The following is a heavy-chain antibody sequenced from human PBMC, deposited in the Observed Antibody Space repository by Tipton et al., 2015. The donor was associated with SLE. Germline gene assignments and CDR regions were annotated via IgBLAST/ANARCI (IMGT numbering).Heavy chain of an antibody. J-gene: IGHJ4*01. CDR2: IYYSGNT. D-gene: IGHD3-10*01. Sequence: TLSLTCSVSGDSISGRYWSWIRQPPGKGLEWIGNIYYSGNTDYNPSLKSRVTISVDTSKNQFSLKLTSVTAADTAVYYCARGAKERITLVRVRPYYFDYWGQGSLVTVSS. V-gene: IGHV4-59*11. CDR3: ARGAKERITLVRVRPYYFDY. CDR1: GDSISGRY.